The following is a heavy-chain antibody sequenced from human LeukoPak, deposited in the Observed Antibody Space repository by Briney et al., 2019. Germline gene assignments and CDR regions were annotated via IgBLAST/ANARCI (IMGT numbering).Heavy chain of an antibody. CDR3: AKDSSKSTLWFGESTYYYYMDV. V-gene: IGHV3-64*01. CDR1: GFTFSSYA. D-gene: IGHD3-10*01. CDR2: ISSNGGST. J-gene: IGHJ6*03. Sequence: GGSLRLSCAASGFTFSSYAMHWVRQAPGKGLEYVSAISSNGGSTYYANSVKGRFTISRDNSKNTLYLQMNSLRAEDTAVYYCAKDSSKSTLWFGESTYYYYMDVWGKGTTVTISS.